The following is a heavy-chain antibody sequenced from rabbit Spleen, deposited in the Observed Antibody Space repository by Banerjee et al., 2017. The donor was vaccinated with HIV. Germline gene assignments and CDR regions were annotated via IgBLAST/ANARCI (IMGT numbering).Heavy chain of an antibody. CDR1: GFSFSSSYY. J-gene: IGHJ4*01. D-gene: IGHD2-1*01. CDR3: ARNSGGDGAARL. Sequence: QSLEESGGDLVKPGASLTLTCTASGFSFSSSYYMCWVRQAPGKGLEWIACIYTGSSGSTYYASWAKGRFTISKTSSTTVTLQMTSLTAADTATYFCARNSGGDGAARLWGPGHPGHRL. V-gene: IGHV1S40*01. CDR2: IYTGSSGST.